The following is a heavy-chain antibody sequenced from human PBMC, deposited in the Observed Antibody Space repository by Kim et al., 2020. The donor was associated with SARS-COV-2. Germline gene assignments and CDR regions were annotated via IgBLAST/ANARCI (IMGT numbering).Heavy chain of an antibody. CDR3: AGGGQKGDAFDT. CDR2: FNLGGGT. CDR1: GGSFSGYY. J-gene: IGHJ3*02. Sequence: SETLSLTCAVYGGSFSGYYWSWIRQPPGKGLDWFGEFNLGGGTYYNPSSKSGATIPSERPTNKSPRRLTSWTAADTPGFYFAGGGQKGDAFDTWG. V-gene: IGHV4-34*01.